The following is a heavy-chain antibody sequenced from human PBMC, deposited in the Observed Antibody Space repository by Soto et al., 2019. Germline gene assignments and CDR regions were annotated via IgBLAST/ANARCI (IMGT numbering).Heavy chain of an antibody. D-gene: IGHD3-3*02. CDR3: ARGAFSGVGDFLDY. CDR2: IYSGGST. Sequence: EVQLVESGGGLVQPGGSLRLSCAASGFTVSSNYMSWVRQAPGKGLEWVSVIYSGGSTYYADSVKGRFSIFRHNSKNTLYLQMNSLRAEDTAVDYCARGAFSGVGDFLDYWGQGTLVTVSS. V-gene: IGHV3-53*04. CDR1: GFTVSSNY. J-gene: IGHJ4*02.